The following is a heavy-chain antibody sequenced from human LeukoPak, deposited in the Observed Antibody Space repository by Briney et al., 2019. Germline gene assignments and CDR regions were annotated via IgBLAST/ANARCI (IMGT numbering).Heavy chain of an antibody. CDR3: ASPGGGNLDFDY. D-gene: IGHD4-23*01. J-gene: IGHJ4*02. CDR2: INPNSGGT. V-gene: IGHV1-2*02. CDR1: GYTFTGYS. Sequence: SVKVSCKASGYTFTGYSMHWLRQAPGQGLEWMGWINPNSGGTNYSQKFQGRVTMTRDTPISTAYMELSRLRSDDTAVYYCASPGGGNLDFDYWGQGTLVTVSS.